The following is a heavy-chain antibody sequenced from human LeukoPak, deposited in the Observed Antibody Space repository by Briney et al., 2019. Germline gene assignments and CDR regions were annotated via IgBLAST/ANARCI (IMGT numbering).Heavy chain of an antibody. CDR2: INSDASST. Sequence: GGSLRLSCAASGFTFSSYWMHWVRHAPGKGLVWVSRINSDASSTTYADSVKGRFTISRDNAKNTLYLQINSLRAEDTAVYYCARGIAARLDYWGQGTLVTVSS. D-gene: IGHD6-6*01. V-gene: IGHV3-74*01. J-gene: IGHJ4*02. CDR1: GFTFSSYW. CDR3: ARGIAARLDY.